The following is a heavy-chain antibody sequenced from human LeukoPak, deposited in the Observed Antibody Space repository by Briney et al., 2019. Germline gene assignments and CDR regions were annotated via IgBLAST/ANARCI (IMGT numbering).Heavy chain of an antibody. CDR2: INPKSGGT. CDR1: GGTFSSYA. J-gene: IGHJ4*02. CDR3: ARDLYYYDSGGYSGGDY. Sequence: ASVKVSCKASGGTFSSYAISWVRQAPGQGLEWMGWINPKSGGTNYAHNFQGRVTMTSDTSINSAYMELSRLKSDDTAMYYCARDLYYYDSGGYSGGDYWGQGTLVTVSS. D-gene: IGHD3-22*01. V-gene: IGHV1-2*02.